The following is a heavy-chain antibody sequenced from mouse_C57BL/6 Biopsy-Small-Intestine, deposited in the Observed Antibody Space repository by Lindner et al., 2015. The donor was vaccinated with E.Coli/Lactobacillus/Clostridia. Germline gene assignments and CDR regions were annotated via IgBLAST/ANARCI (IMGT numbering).Heavy chain of an antibody. CDR3: ARDLTGTGFAY. D-gene: IGHD4-1*01. Sequence: VQLQESGGGLVKPGGSLRLSCAASGFTFSDYAMHWVRQAPEKGLEWIAFISSGSDTIYYADTVKGRFTISRDNAKNTLFLQMTSLRSEDTAMYYCARDLTGTGFAYWGQGTLVTVSA. CDR2: ISSGSDTI. J-gene: IGHJ3*01. CDR1: GFTFSDYA. V-gene: IGHV5-17*01.